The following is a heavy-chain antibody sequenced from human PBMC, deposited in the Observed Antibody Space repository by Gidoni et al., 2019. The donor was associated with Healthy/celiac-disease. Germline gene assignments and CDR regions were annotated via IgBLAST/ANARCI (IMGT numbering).Heavy chain of an antibody. CDR1: GFTLSSYA. Sequence: EVQLLESGGGLVQPGGSLRLSCAASGFTLSSYAMSWVRQSPGKGLEWVSAIRGSGGSTYYADSVKGRFTISRDNSKNTLYLQMNSLRAEDTAVYYCAKEVFMTTVTGVSVPLYWGQGTLVTVSS. J-gene: IGHJ4*02. CDR3: AKEVFMTTVTGVSVPLY. V-gene: IGHV3-23*01. CDR2: IRGSGGST. D-gene: IGHD4-4*01.